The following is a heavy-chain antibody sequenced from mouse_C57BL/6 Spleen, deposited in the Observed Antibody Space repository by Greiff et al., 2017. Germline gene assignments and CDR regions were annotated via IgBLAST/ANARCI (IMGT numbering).Heavy chain of an antibody. CDR2: IHPNSGST. D-gene: IGHD1-1*01. CDR3: ARGYYGSPDYFDY. CDR1: GYTFTSYW. V-gene: IGHV1-64*01. Sequence: VQLQQPGAELVKPGASVKLSCKASGYTFTSYWMHWVKQRPGQGLEWIGMIHPNSGSTNYNEKFKSKATLTVDKSSSTAYMQLSSLTSEDSAVYYCARGYYGSPDYFDYWGQGTTLTVSS. J-gene: IGHJ2*01.